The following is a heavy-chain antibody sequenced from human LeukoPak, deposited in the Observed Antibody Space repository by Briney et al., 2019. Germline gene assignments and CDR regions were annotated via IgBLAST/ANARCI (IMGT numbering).Heavy chain of an antibody. V-gene: IGHV4-31*03. CDR2: IYYSGST. CDR3: ARGGPTRAFDY. J-gene: IGHJ4*02. CDR1: GGSISSGGYY. Sequence: PSETLSLTCTVSGGSISSGGYYWSWIRQHPGKGLEWTGYIYYSGSTYYNPSLKSRVTISVDTSKNQFSLKLSSVTAADTAVYYCARGGPTRAFDYWGQGTLVTVSS.